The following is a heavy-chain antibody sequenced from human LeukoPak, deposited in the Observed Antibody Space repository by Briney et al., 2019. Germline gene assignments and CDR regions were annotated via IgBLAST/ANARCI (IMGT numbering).Heavy chain of an antibody. D-gene: IGHD2-21*02. CDR1: GFTFSSYS. CDR2: ISSSSSTI. J-gene: IGHJ4*02. Sequence: GGSLRLSCAASGFTFSSYSMNWVRQAPGKGLERVSYISSSSSTIYYADSVKGRFTISRDNAKNSLYLQMNSLRDEDTAVYYCATLPGAIVVVTAGAPNDYWGQGTLVTVSS. V-gene: IGHV3-48*02. CDR3: ATLPGAIVVVTAGAPNDY.